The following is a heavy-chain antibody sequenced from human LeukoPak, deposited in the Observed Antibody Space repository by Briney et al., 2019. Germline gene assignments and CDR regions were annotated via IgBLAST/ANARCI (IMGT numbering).Heavy chain of an antibody. V-gene: IGHV4-39*01. CDR1: GGSISSSSYY. CDR2: IYYSGST. Sequence: PSETLSLTCTVPGGSISSSSYYWGWIRQPPGKGLEWIGSIYYSGSTYYNPSLKSRVTISVDTSKNQFSLKLSSVTAADTAVYYCARRLTVLQYFDDHDAFDIWGQGTMVTVSS. D-gene: IGHD3-9*01. CDR3: ARRLTVLQYFDDHDAFDI. J-gene: IGHJ3*02.